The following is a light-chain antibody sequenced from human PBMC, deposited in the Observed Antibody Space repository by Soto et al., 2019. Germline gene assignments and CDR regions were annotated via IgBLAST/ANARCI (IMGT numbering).Light chain of an antibody. J-gene: IGKJ3*01. CDR3: QQYGGSPFT. CDR2: AAS. V-gene: IGKV3-20*01. Sequence: EIVMTQSPATLSVSPGEIATLSYSASQSVSSNLVWYQQKPGQAPRLLIYAASTRATGVPDRFSGTGSGTDFALTISRLETDDSAVYCCQQYGGSPFTFGPGTKVDIK. CDR1: QSVSSN.